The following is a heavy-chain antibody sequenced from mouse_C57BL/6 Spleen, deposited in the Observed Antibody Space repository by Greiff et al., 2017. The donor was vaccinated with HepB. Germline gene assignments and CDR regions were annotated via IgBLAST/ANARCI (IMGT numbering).Heavy chain of an antibody. CDR2: INPNNGGT. CDR1: GYTFTDYN. J-gene: IGHJ3*01. Sequence: EVQLQESGPELVKPGASVKMSCKASGYTFTDYNMHWVKQSHGKSLEWIGYINPNNGGTSYNQKFKGKATLTVNKSSSTAYMELRSLTSEDSAVYYCARDYGSSDICAYWGQGTLVTVSA. CDR3: ARDYGSSDICAY. V-gene: IGHV1-22*01. D-gene: IGHD1-1*01.